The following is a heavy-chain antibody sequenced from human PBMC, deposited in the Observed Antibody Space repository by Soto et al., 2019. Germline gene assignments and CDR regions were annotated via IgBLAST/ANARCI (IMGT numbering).Heavy chain of an antibody. CDR1: GFSLTTGGVG. CDR3: ARRVPYCPYWDVTWFDT. Sequence: QITLKESGPLLVEPTQTLTLTCSFSGFSLTTGGVGVGWLRQAPGKALECLGIIYWDDDRRYNPSLKERLTITEHSSKYQVVLTMSHMEHADTAYYYCARRVPYCPYWDVTWFDTWGQGRLVAV. CDR2: IYWDDDR. V-gene: IGHV2-5*02. D-gene: IGHD1-26*01. J-gene: IGHJ5*02.